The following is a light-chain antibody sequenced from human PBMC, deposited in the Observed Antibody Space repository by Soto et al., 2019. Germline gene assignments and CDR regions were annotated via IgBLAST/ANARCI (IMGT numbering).Light chain of an antibody. J-gene: IGKJ2*01. CDR3: QQYGKSPPNT. V-gene: IGKV3-20*01. CDR2: GAS. CDR1: QSVSSSY. Sequence: EIVLTQSPGTLSLSPGERATLSCRASQSVSSSYLAWYQQKPGQAPSLLIYGASSRATGLPDRFSGSGSGTDFTLTISRLEPEDFAVYFCQQYGKSPPNTFGQGTKVEIK.